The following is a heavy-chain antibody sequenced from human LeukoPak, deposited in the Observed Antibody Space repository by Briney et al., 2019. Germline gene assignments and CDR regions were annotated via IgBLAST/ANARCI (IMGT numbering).Heavy chain of an antibody. CDR1: GFTFSSYG. D-gene: IGHD1-26*01. J-gene: IGHJ4*02. V-gene: IGHV3-30*02. CDR3: ATEEGYLTNSGNYKGVDY. Sequence: PGGSLRLSCAASGFTFSSYGMHWVRQAPGKGLEWVAFIRYDGSNKYYADSGKGRFTISRDNSKDTLYLQMNSLRAEDTAVYYCATEEGYLTNSGNYKGVDYWGQGTLVTVSS. CDR2: IRYDGSNK.